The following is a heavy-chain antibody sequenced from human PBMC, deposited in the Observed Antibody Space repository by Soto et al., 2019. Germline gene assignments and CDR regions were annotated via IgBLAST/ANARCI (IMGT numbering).Heavy chain of an antibody. D-gene: IGHD3-3*01. V-gene: IGHV1-2*02. CDR2: INPATGAA. J-gene: IGHJ3*02. CDR3: ARGGGVGVAGSAAFDM. CDR1: GYPVTAYY. Sequence: QLHLVQSGAVVKKPGASVTVSCSASGYPVTAYYMHWVRQAPGRGLEWMGGINPATGAAKYTQACQGRGTMARDTATSTGFMELGGLTSEDTAGFYCARGGGVGVAGSAAFDMWGQGTLVTVSS.